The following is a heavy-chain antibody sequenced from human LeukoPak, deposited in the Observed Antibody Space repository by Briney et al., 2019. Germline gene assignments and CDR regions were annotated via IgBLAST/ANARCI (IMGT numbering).Heavy chain of an antibody. CDR1: GFTFSSYA. CDR2: ISYDGSNK. Sequence: GGSLRFSCAASGFTFSSYAMHWVRQAPGKGLEWVAVISYDGSNKYYADSVKGRFTISRDNSKNTLYLQMNSLRAEDTAVYYCARDLPAGEYYDFWSGIFDYWGQGTLVTVSS. CDR3: ARDLPAGEYYDFWSGIFDY. V-gene: IGHV3-30-3*01. J-gene: IGHJ4*02. D-gene: IGHD3-3*01.